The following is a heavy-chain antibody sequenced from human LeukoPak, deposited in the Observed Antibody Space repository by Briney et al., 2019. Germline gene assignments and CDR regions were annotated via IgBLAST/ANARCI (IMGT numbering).Heavy chain of an antibody. CDR1: GGSFTGYY. CDR3: ARQGLSGSYYFDY. Sequence: KPSETLSLTCAVHGGSFTGYYWSWIHKPPGKVLEWIGEINHSGSTNYNPSLKSRVTISVDTSKNQFSLKLSSVTAADTAVYYCARQGLSGSYYFDYWGQGTLVTVSS. V-gene: IGHV4-34*01. CDR2: INHSGST. J-gene: IGHJ4*02. D-gene: IGHD1-26*01.